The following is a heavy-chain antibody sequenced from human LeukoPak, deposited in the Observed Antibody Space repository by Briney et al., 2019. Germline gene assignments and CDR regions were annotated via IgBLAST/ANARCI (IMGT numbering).Heavy chain of an antibody. CDR3: ARGSAMVFDY. Sequence: GGSLRLSCAASGFTFSSYWMHWVRQAPGKGLVWVSRINGDGSSISYADSVKGRFTISRDNAKNTLYLQMNSLRAEDTAVYYCARGSAMVFDYWGQGTLVTVSS. CDR1: GFTFSSYW. D-gene: IGHD5-18*01. V-gene: IGHV3-74*01. CDR2: INGDGSSI. J-gene: IGHJ4*02.